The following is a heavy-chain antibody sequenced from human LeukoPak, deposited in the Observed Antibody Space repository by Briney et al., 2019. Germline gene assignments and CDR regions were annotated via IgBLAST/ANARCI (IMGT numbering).Heavy chain of an antibody. Sequence: AASVKVSCKASGYTFTGYYMHWVRQATGQGLEWMGWINPNSGGTNYAQKFQGRVTMTRDTSISTAYMELSRLRSDDTAVYYCARDRSGNAPDYWGQGTLVTVSS. J-gene: IGHJ4*02. CDR1: GYTFTGYY. V-gene: IGHV1-2*02. D-gene: IGHD1-1*01. CDR2: INPNSGGT. CDR3: ARDRSGNAPDY.